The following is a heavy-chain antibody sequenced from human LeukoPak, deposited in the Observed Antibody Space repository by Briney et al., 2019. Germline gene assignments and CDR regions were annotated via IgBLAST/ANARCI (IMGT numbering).Heavy chain of an antibody. J-gene: IGHJ3*02. CDR3: ARDAYSSSWNAFDI. D-gene: IGHD6-6*01. CDR2: ISSSSSYI. V-gene: IGHV3-21*01. Sequence: GGSLRLSCAASRFTFSSYSMNWVRQAPGKGLEWVSSISSSSSYIYYADSVKGRFTISRDNAKNSLYLQMNSLRAEDTAVYYCARDAYSSSWNAFDIWGQGTMVTVSS. CDR1: RFTFSSYS.